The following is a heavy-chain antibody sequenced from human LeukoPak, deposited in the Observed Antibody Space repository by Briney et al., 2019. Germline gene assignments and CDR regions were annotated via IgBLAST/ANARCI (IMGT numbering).Heavy chain of an antibody. Sequence: GGSLRLSCAASGFTFSSYEMNWVRQAPGKGLEWVSYISSSGSTIYYADSVKGRFTISRDNAKNTLYLQMNSLRAEDTAVYYCARTLAYYYDSGGYDYWGQGTLVTVSS. J-gene: IGHJ4*02. V-gene: IGHV3-48*03. CDR3: ARTLAYYYDSGGYDY. D-gene: IGHD3-22*01. CDR2: ISSSGSTI. CDR1: GFTFSSYE.